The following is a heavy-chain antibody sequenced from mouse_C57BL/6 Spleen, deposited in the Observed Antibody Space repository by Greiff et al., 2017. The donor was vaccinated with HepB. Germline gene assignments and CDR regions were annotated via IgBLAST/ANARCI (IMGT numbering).Heavy chain of an antibody. J-gene: IGHJ4*01. CDR1: GYSITSGYY. CDR3: ARDFMDY. Sequence: EVKLVESGPGLVKPSQSLSLTCSVTGYSITSGYYWNWIRQFPGNNLEWMGYISYDGSNNYNPSLKNRISITRDTSKNQFFLKLNSVTTEDTATYYCARDFMDYWGQGTSVTVSS. CDR2: ISYDGSN. V-gene: IGHV3-6*01.